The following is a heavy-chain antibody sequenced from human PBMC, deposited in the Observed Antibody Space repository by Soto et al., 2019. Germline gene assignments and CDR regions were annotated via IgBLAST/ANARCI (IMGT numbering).Heavy chain of an antibody. D-gene: IGHD2-2*02. CDR3: ARLYHFDL. V-gene: IGHV4-59*01. CDR2: IYYSGST. J-gene: IGHJ2*01. CDR1: GGSISSYY. Sequence: QVQLQESGPGLVKPSETLSLTCTVSGGSISSYYWSWIRQPPGKGLEWIGYIYYSGSTNYNPSLKRRVTISVDTSKNQFSLKLSSVTAADTAVYYCARLYHFDLWGRGTLVTVSS.